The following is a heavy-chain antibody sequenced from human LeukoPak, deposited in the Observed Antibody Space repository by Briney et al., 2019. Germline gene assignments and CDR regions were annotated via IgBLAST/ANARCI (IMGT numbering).Heavy chain of an antibody. V-gene: IGHV1-2*02. CDR1: GYTFTGYY. D-gene: IGHD2-2*01. J-gene: IGHJ4*02. CDR3: ARTLYCSSTSCYSRGYYDL. Sequence: ASVKVSCKASGYTFTGYYMHWVRQAPGQGLEWMGWINPNSGGTNYAQKFQGRVTITADESTSTAYMELSSLRSEDTAVYYCARTLYCSSTSCYSRGYYDLWGQGTLVTVSS. CDR2: INPNSGGT.